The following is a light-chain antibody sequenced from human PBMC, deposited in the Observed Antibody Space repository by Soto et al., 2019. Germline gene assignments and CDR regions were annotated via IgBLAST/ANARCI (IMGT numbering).Light chain of an antibody. CDR3: CSYAGSSLWV. V-gene: IGLV2-11*01. CDR2: DVS. Sequence: QSALTQPRSVSGSPGQSVTISCTGTSSDVGGYNYVSWYQQHPGKAPKLMIYDVSKRPSGVPDRFSGSKSRNTASLTISGLQAEDEADYYCCSYAGSSLWVFGGGTKLTVL. J-gene: IGLJ3*02. CDR1: SSDVGGYNY.